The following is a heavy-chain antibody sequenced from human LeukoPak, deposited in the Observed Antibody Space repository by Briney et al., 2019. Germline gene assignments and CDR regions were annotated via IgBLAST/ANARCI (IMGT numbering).Heavy chain of an antibody. CDR1: GFTFSSYS. D-gene: IGHD2-2*01. CDR3: ARVTPHVVVVPAALIDYYYMDV. V-gene: IGHV3-21*01. J-gene: IGHJ6*03. Sequence: GGSLRLSCAASGFTFSSYSMNWVRQAPGKGLEWVSSISSSSSYIYYADSEKGRFTISRDNAKNSLYLQMNSLRAEDTAVYYCARVTPHVVVVPAALIDYYYMDVWGKGTTVTVSS. CDR2: ISSSSSYI.